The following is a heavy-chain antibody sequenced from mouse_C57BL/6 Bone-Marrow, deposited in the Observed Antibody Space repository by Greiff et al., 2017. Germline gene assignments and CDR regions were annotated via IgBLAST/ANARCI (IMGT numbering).Heavy chain of an antibody. J-gene: IGHJ1*03. V-gene: IGHV5-2*03. D-gene: IGHD1-1*01. CDR3: ARHGGYGHGCGYLDD. CDR2: INSDGGST. Sequence: EVKLMESGGGLVQPGESLKLSCESNEYKFPSYDMSWVRKTPEKRLELVAAINSDGGSTYYPDNFKRRFTLSRDNTKKTLYLQMSSLRSEDTAMYYCARHGGYGHGCGYLDDWGKGTSVTVSS. CDR1: EYKFPSYD.